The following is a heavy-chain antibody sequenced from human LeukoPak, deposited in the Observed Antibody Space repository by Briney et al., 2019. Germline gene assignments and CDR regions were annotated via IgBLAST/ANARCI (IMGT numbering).Heavy chain of an antibody. V-gene: IGHV3-33*01. CDR3: AREYSSGWYGDIDY. J-gene: IGHJ4*02. CDR1: GFTFSSYG. Sequence: GRSLRLSCAASGFTFSSYGMHWVRQAPGKGLEWVAVIWYDGSNKYYADSVKGRFTISRDNSKNTLYLQMNSLRAEDTAVYYCAREYSSGWYGDIDYWGQGTPVTVSS. D-gene: IGHD6-19*01. CDR2: IWYDGSNK.